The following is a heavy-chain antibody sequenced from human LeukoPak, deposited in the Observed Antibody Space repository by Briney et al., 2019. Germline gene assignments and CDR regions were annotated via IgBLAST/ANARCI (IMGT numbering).Heavy chain of an antibody. CDR2: SGGDGGST. V-gene: IGHV3-23*01. CDR3: AKALNYWYFDL. J-gene: IGHJ2*01. Sequence: GGSLRLSCAASGFTFSSYDMSWVRQAPGKGLEWVSASGGDGGSTYADSVKCRFTISRDNSKNTLYLQMNSLRAEDTATYYCAKALNYWYFDLWGRGNLVTVSS. CDR1: GFTFSSYD.